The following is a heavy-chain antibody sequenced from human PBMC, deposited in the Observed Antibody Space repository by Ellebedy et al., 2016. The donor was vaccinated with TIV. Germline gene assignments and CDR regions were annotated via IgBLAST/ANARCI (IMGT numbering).Heavy chain of an antibody. CDR2: IKQDVSDK. CDR1: EFTFTSYW. Sequence: PGGSLRPSCIAPEFTFTSYWMTWVRQAPGKGLEWVAKIKQDVSDKNYVDSVKGRFTISRDNAKKSVFLQRNSLRADDTAVYYCARGGRLIDFWGQGTLVTVSS. J-gene: IGHJ4*02. CDR3: ARGGRLIDF. V-gene: IGHV3-7*03.